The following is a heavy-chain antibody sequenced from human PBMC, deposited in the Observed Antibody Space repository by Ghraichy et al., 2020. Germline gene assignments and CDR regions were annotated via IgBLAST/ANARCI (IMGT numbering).Heavy chain of an antibody. D-gene: IGHD6-19*01. J-gene: IGHJ6*02. Sequence: SETLSLTCAVYGGSFSGYYWSWIRQPPGKGLEWIGEINHSGSTNYNPSLKSRVTISVDTSKNQFSLKLSSVTAADTAVYYCARRGSTRLWLAGYYYYYGMDVWGQGTTVTVSS. V-gene: IGHV4-34*01. CDR1: GGSFSGYY. CDR3: ARRGSTRLWLAGYYYYYGMDV. CDR2: INHSGST.